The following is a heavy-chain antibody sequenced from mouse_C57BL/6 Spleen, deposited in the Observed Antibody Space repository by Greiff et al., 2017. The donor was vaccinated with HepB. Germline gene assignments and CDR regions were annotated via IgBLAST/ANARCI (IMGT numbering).Heavy chain of an antibody. CDR3: ARDYGSSLYAMDY. Sequence: QVQLQQPGAELVKPGASVKLSCKASGYTFTSYWMHWVKQRPGQGLEWIGMIHPNSGSTNYNEKFKSKATLTVDKSSRTAYMQLSSLTSEDSAVYYCARDYGSSLYAMDYWGQGTSVTVSS. J-gene: IGHJ4*01. V-gene: IGHV1-64*01. CDR1: GYTFTSYW. CDR2: IHPNSGST. D-gene: IGHD1-1*01.